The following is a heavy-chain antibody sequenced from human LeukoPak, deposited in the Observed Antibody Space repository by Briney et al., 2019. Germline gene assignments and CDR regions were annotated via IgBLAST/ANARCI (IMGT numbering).Heavy chain of an antibody. Sequence: SETLSLTCTVSGGSISSYYWSWIRQPAGKGLEWIGRIYTSGSTNYNPSLKSRVTMSVDTSKNQFSLKLSSVTAADTAVYYCARGGYYDSSGRGAFDIWGQGTMVTVSS. CDR2: IYTSGST. CDR1: GGSISSYY. CDR3: ARGGYYDSSGRGAFDI. D-gene: IGHD3-22*01. J-gene: IGHJ3*02. V-gene: IGHV4-4*07.